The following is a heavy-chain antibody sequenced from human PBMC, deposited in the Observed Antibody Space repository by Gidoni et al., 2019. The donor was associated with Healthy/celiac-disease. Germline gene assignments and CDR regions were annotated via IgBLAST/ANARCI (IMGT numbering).Heavy chain of an antibody. CDR2: ISSNGGST. V-gene: IGHV3-64*01. Sequence: EVQLVESGGGLVQPGGSLRLSCAASGFTFSSYAMHWVRQAPGKGLEYVSAISSNGGSTYYANSVKGRFTISRDNSKNTLYLQMGSLRAEDMAVYYCARVGWLQSFGYFDYWGQGTLVTVSS. J-gene: IGHJ4*02. D-gene: IGHD5-12*01. CDR3: ARVGWLQSFGYFDY. CDR1: GFTFSSYA.